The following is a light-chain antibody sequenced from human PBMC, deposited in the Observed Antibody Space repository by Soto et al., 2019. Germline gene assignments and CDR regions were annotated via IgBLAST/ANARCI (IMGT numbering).Light chain of an antibody. CDR2: GAT. V-gene: IGKV3-15*01. CDR1: EDIRSN. Sequence: EIVMTQSPATLSVSPGERATLSCRASEDIRSNLVWYQHKFGQAPRLLINGATSRATDIPGRFSGSGYGTEFTLTISSLESEDFAVYYCQQYNSWPYTFGQGTKVDIK. J-gene: IGKJ2*01. CDR3: QQYNSWPYT.